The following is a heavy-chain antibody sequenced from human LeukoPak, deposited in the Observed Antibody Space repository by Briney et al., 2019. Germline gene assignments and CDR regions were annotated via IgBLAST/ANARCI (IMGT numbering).Heavy chain of an antibody. CDR1: GFIESIIY. J-gene: IGHJ4*02. CDR2: IYSGGST. Sequence: GGSLRLSCAASGFIESIIYGIGLRQAPGKGLEWVSVIYSGGSTYYADSVKGRFTISRDNHKNTLYRQMNSRSAEDTAIGRCTRCDCDYWGQGTLAMVTVSS. CDR3: TRCDCDY. V-gene: IGHV3-53*01.